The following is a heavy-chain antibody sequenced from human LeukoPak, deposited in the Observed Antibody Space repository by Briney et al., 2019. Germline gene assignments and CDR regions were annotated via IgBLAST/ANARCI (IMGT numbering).Heavy chain of an antibody. J-gene: IGHJ4*02. CDR3: ASSTDDYVWGRIDY. Sequence: GASVKVSCKASGYAFTGYYMHWVRQAPGQGLEWVGWINPSSGGTNYAQEFQGRVTVTRDTSISTAYMELRSLKSDDTAVYYCASSTDDYVWGRIDYWGQGTLVTVSS. CDR1: GYAFTGYY. CDR2: INPSSGGT. D-gene: IGHD3-16*01. V-gene: IGHV1-2*02.